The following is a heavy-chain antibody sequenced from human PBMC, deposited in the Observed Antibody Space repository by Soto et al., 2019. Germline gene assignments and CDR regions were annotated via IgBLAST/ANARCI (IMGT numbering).Heavy chain of an antibody. D-gene: IGHD3-22*01. CDR2: IIPIFGTA. Sequence: QVQLVQSGAEVKKPGSSVKVSCTASGGTFSSYAISWVRQAPGQGLEWMGGIIPIFGTANYAQKFQGRVTITADESTSTAYMELISLRSEDTAVYYCARAPRGITMIVVAVDAFDIWGQGTRVTVSS. CDR1: GGTFSSYA. J-gene: IGHJ3*02. V-gene: IGHV1-69*01. CDR3: ARAPRGITMIVVAVDAFDI.